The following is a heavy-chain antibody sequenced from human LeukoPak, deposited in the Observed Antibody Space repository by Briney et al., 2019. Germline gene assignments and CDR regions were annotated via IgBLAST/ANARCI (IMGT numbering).Heavy chain of an antibody. V-gene: IGHV4-34*01. CDR2: INHSGST. Sequence: PSETLSLTCAVYGGSFSGYYWSWIRQPPGKGLEWIGEINHSGSTNYNPSLKSRVTISVDTSKNQFSLKLSSVAAADTAVYYCATGRRRIAVAGKVDYWGQGTLVTVSS. CDR3: ATGRRRIAVAGKVDY. CDR1: GGSFSGYY. D-gene: IGHD6-19*01. J-gene: IGHJ4*02.